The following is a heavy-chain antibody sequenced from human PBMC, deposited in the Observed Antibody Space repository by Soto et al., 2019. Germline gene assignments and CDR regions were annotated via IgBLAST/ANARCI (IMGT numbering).Heavy chain of an antibody. V-gene: IGHV1-18*04. CDR2: IKVDSGYT. Sequence: QLQLVQSAAEVKKPGASVRVSCKAYGYPFIKYGISWIRQAPEQGLEWMGWIKVDSGYTNYAQKFQGRVTMTADTSSDTAFMELRSLGLDDTAVYFCATSYGTGLDPWGQGTLVSVSS. CDR3: ATSYGTGLDP. CDR1: GYPFIKYG. J-gene: IGHJ5*02. D-gene: IGHD4-17*01.